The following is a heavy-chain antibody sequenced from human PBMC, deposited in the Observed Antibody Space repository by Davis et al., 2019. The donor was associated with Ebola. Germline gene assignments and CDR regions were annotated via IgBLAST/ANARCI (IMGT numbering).Heavy chain of an antibody. D-gene: IGHD2-15*01. Sequence: GESLKISCAASGFTFSNYWMHWVRQAPGKGLVWVSRIETDGTTKSYADSVKGRFTISRDNAKNTLYLQMNSLRAEDTAVYYCAREGYCSCGSCYYFDYWGQGTLVTASS. CDR1: GFTFSNYW. CDR3: AREGYCSCGSCYYFDY. J-gene: IGHJ4*02. V-gene: IGHV3-74*01. CDR2: IETDGTTK.